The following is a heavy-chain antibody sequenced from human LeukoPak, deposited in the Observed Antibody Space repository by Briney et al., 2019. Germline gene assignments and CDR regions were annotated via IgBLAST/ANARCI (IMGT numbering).Heavy chain of an antibody. CDR3: ARGIILDIVLMVYAILPDY. CDR2: IKQDGSEK. J-gene: IGHJ4*02. D-gene: IGHD2-8*01. Sequence: EGSLRLSCAASGFTFSSYWMSWVRQAPGKGLEWVANIKQDGSEKYYVDSVKGRFTISRDNAKNSLYLQMNSLRAEDTAVYYCARGIILDIVLMVYAILPDYWGQGTLVTVSS. V-gene: IGHV3-7*01. CDR1: GFTFSSYW.